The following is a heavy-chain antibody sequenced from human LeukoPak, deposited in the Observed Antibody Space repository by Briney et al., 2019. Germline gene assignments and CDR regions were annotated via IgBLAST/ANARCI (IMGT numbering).Heavy chain of an antibody. CDR2: ISGSGLST. Sequence: GGSLRLSCAASGFTFYDYGMTWVRQAPGKGLEWVSTISGSGLSTYYADSVKGRFTISRDNSKNTLYLQMNSLRAEDTAVYYCAKDVPGSSSWYDIWGQGTLVTVSS. CDR3: AKDVPGSSSWYDI. J-gene: IGHJ5*02. V-gene: IGHV3-23*01. CDR1: GFTFYDYG. D-gene: IGHD6-13*01.